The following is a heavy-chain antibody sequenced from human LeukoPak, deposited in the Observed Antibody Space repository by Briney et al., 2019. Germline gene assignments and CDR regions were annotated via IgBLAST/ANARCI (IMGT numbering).Heavy chain of an antibody. Sequence: ASVKVSCKVSGYTLTELSMHWVRQAPGKGLEWMGGFDPEDGETIYAQKFQGRVTMTEDTSTDTAYMELSSLRSEDTAVYYCATVGTTIWGIDYWGQGTLVTVSS. CDR2: FDPEDGET. J-gene: IGHJ4*02. D-gene: IGHD3-3*01. CDR3: ATVGTTIWGIDY. V-gene: IGHV1-24*01. CDR1: GYTLTELS.